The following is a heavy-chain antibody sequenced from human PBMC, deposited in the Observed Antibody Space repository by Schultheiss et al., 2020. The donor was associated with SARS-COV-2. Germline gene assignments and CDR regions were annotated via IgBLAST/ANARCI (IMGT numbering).Heavy chain of an antibody. Sequence: GGSLRLSCKGSGYSFTSYWIGWVRQMPGKGLEWMGIIYPGDSDTRYSPSFQGQVTISADKSISTAYLQWSSLKASDTAMYYCARRRSPYYYDSSARAGYYYYYYMDVWGKGTTVTVSS. CDR2: IYPGDSDT. J-gene: IGHJ6*03. CDR1: GYSFTSYW. CDR3: ARRRSPYYYDSSARAGYYYYYYMDV. V-gene: IGHV5-51*01. D-gene: IGHD3-22*01.